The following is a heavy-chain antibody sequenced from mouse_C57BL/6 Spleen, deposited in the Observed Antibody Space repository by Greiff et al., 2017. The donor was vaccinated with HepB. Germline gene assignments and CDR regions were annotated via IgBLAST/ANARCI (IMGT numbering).Heavy chain of an antibody. CDR3: ARWRGNYIPLMAY. CDR1: GYTFTSYW. V-gene: IGHV1-55*01. D-gene: IGHD2-1*01. CDR2: IYPGSGST. Sequence: VQLQQSGAELVKPGASVKMSCKASGYTFTSYWITWVKQRPGQGLEWIGDIYPGSGSTNYNEKFKSKATLTVDTSSSTAYMQLSSLTSEDSAVYYCARWRGNYIPLMAYWGQGTSVTVSS. J-gene: IGHJ4*01.